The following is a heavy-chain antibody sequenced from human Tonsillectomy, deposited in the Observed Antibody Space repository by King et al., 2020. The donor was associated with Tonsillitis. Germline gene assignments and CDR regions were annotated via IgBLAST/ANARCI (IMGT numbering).Heavy chain of an antibody. CDR3: AKDSEPPHYYYYDGMDV. CDR2: ISVSGGRT. CDR1: GFTFSSYA. D-gene: IGHD1-26*01. J-gene: IGHJ6*02. Sequence: VQLVESGGGLVQPGGSLRLSCAASGFTFSSYAMSWVRQAPGKGLEWVSAISVSGGRTYYADSVKGRFTISRDNSKNTLYLQMNSLRAEDTAVYYCAKDSEPPHYYYYDGMDVWGQGTTVTVSS. V-gene: IGHV3-23*04.